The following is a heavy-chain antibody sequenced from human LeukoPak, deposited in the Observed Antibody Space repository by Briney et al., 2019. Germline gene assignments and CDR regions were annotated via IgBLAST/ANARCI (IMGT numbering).Heavy chain of an antibody. D-gene: IGHD7-27*01. CDR1: GFTFSSYE. Sequence: GGSLRLSCAASGFTFSSYEMNWVRQAPGKGLEWVSYISSSGSTIYYADSVKGRFPISRDNAKNSLYLQMNSLRAEDTAVYYCAGGWGSGDYWGQGTLVTVSS. J-gene: IGHJ4*02. CDR3: AGGWGSGDY. V-gene: IGHV3-48*03. CDR2: ISSSGSTI.